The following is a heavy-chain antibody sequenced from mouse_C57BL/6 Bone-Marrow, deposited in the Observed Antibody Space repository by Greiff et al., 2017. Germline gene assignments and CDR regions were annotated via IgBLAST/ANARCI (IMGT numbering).Heavy chain of an antibody. Sequence: EVHLVESGPGLAKPSQTLSLTCSVTGYSITSDYWNWIRKFPGNKLEYMGYISYSGSTYYNPSLNSRLSITRDTSKNQYYLQLTSVTTEDTATFYCGGYMTVYFFDYWGQGTTVTVSS. CDR3: GGYMTVYFFDY. D-gene: IGHD2-3*01. CDR2: ISYSGST. J-gene: IGHJ2*01. V-gene: IGHV3-8*01. CDR1: GYSITSDY.